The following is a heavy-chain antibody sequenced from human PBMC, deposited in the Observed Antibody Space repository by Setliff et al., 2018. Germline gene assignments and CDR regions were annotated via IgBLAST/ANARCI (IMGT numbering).Heavy chain of an antibody. D-gene: IGHD5-18*01. V-gene: IGHV3-11*01. Sequence: GGSLRLSCATSGFTFSDYYMSWIRQTPGKGLEWVAYISSSGSLIYYPDSVKGRFTISRDNAKKSVDLQMNSLRAEDTAVYYCARNTDLRNGFDYWGRGTPVTVSS. CDR2: ISSSGSLI. J-gene: IGHJ4*02. CDR3: ARNTDLRNGFDY. CDR1: GFTFSDYY.